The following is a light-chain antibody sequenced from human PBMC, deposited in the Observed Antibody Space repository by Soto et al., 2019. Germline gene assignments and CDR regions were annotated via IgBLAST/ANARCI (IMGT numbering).Light chain of an antibody. CDR1: QSLLHSNGYNY. CDR2: LGS. J-gene: IGKJ1*01. V-gene: IGKV2-28*01. CDR3: MQGTHWPQT. Sequence: DIVMTQSPLSLPVTPGEPASISCRSSQSLLHSNGYNYLDWYLQKPGQSPQLLIYLGSNRASGVPDRFSGSGSGTDFTLKISRVEAEDVGVYYCMQGTHWPQTFGQGTKVDIK.